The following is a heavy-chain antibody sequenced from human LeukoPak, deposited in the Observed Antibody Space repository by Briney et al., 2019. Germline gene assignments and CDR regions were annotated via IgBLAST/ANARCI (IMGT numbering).Heavy chain of an antibody. CDR2: INHSGST. Sequence: PSETLFLTCTVSGYSISSGYYWGWIRQPPGKGLEWIGEINHSGSTNYNPSLKSRVTISVDTSKTQFSLKLTSVTAADTAVYYCATIRSRKWGFDYWGQGTLVTVSS. V-gene: IGHV4-38-2*02. CDR3: ATIRSRKWGFDY. D-gene: IGHD1-26*01. J-gene: IGHJ4*02. CDR1: GYSISSGYY.